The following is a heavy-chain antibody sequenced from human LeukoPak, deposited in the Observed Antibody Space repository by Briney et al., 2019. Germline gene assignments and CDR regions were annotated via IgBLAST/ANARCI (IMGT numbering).Heavy chain of an antibody. CDR2: IYYSGST. V-gene: IGHV4-59*01. CDR3: ARRSRYGHFDY. CDR1: GFTFSSYA. Sequence: GSLRLSCAASGFTFSSYAMSWIRQPPGKGLEWIGYIYYSGSTNYNPSLKSRVTISVDTSKNQFSLKLSSVTAADTAVYYCARRSRYGHFDYWGQGTLVTVSS. D-gene: IGHD5-18*01. J-gene: IGHJ4*02.